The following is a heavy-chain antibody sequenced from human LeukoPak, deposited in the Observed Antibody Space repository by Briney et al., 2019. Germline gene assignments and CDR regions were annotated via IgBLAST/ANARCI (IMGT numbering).Heavy chain of an antibody. D-gene: IGHD3-10*01. CDR3: ARRRNYSGSGAFDI. V-gene: IGHV4-59*08. J-gene: IGHJ3*02. CDR1: GGSISSYY. Sequence: NPSETQSLTCTASGGSISSYYWSWIRQPPGKGLEWIGYIYYSGSTNYNPSLKSGATISVDTSKNQFSLKLTSLTATDTAVYYCARRRNYSGSGAFDIWDQGTMVTVSS. CDR2: IYYSGST.